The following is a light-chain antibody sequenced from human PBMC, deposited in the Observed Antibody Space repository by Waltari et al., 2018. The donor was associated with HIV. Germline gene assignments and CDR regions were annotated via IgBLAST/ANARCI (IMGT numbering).Light chain of an antibody. V-gene: IGLV2-14*01. CDR1: PSVTYKD. Sequence: QSALAQPASVSWSPGQTITISCTGVPSVTYKDVSWYQHRPGQAPKVIIYEVSNRPLGVSPRFSGSKSANTASLTISGLQFEDEADYFCTSYLSSATPEFGGGTRLTVL. CDR3: TSYLSSATPE. J-gene: IGLJ3*02. CDR2: EVS.